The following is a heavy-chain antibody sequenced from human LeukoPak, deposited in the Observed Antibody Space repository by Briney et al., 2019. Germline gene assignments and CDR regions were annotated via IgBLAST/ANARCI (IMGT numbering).Heavy chain of an antibody. CDR3: ARGVRFLEWSHYYMDV. V-gene: IGHV1-69*13. Sequence: ASVKVSCKASGGTFNTSAISWVRQAPGQGLEWMGGIVPILATTDHAQRFQGRLTITADASTSTVYMELSSLRSEDTAVYYCARGVRFLEWSHYYMDVWGKGTTVTVSS. CDR2: IVPILATT. D-gene: IGHD3-3*01. CDR1: GGTFNTSA. J-gene: IGHJ6*03.